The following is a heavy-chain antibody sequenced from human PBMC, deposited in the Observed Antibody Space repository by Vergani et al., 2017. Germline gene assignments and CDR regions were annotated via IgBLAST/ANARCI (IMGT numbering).Heavy chain of an antibody. J-gene: IGHJ4*02. CDR2: IWFDGSNK. V-gene: IGHV3-33*01. D-gene: IGHD3-16*01. Sequence: QVQLVESGGGVVQPGRSLRLSCAASEFTFSNSGMHWVRQAPGKGLEWVAVIWFDGSNKYYANSLKGRFTISRDNSKNTLYLQMNSLRAEHTAIYYCASGAYWRESRVPHFDYWGRGTLVTVSS. CDR3: ASGAYWRESRVPHFDY. CDR1: EFTFSNSG.